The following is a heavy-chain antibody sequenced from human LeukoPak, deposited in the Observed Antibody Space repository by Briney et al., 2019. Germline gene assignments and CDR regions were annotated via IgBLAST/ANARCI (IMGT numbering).Heavy chain of an antibody. Sequence: GSLRLSCAASGFTFSSYAMSWVRQAPGKGLEWVSAISGSGGSTYYADSVKGRFTISRDNSKNTLYLQVNSLRAEDTAVYYCAKRSGVLVQNWYFDLWGRGTLVTVSS. CDR1: GFTFSSYA. D-gene: IGHD3-16*01. V-gene: IGHV3-23*01. CDR3: AKRSGVLVQNWYFDL. CDR2: ISGSGGST. J-gene: IGHJ2*01.